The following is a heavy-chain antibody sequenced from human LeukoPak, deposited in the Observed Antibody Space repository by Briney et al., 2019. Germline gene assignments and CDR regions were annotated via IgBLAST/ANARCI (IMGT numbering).Heavy chain of an antibody. CDR3: ARVPHCTSTSCYVGGYHMDV. J-gene: IGHJ6*03. CDR1: GYSISSGYY. Sequence: SETLSLTCTVSGYSISSGYYWGWIRQPPGKGLEWIGSIDHSGSTNDNPSLKSPFTGSVYTTKNQFSLKLSSVTAADTAVYYCARVPHCTSTSCYVGGYHMDVWGKGTTVTVSS. V-gene: IGHV4-38-2*02. D-gene: IGHD2-2*01. CDR2: IDHSGST.